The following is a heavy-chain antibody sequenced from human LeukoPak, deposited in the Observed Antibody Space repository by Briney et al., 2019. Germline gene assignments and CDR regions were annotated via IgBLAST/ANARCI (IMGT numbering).Heavy chain of an antibody. J-gene: IGHJ4*02. V-gene: IGHV3-64D*09. Sequence: GGSLRLSCSASGFTFNTYAMHWVRQAPGKGLEYVSGISGNGGSTYYADSVKGRFTISRDNSKNTLYLHMSSLRPEDTAVYYCVKDGYDYVWGSFSYFDYWGQGTLVTVSS. CDR3: VKDGYDYVWGSFSYFDY. CDR2: ISGNGGST. CDR1: GFTFNTYA. D-gene: IGHD3-16*01.